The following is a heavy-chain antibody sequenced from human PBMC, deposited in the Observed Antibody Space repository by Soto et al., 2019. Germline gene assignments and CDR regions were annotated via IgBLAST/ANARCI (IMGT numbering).Heavy chain of an antibody. CDR1: RFTFSSYG. CDR2: ISYDGINK. J-gene: IGHJ4*02. V-gene: IGHV3-30*18. CDR3: AKSVYNWNDGFFDY. D-gene: IGHD1-1*01. Sequence: QVQLVESGGGVVQPGRSLRLSYAASRFTFSSYGMHWVRQAPGKGLEWVAVISYDGINKYYADSVKGRFTISRDNSKNTLYLQMNSLRAEDTAVYYCAKSVYNWNDGFFDYWGQGTLVTVSS.